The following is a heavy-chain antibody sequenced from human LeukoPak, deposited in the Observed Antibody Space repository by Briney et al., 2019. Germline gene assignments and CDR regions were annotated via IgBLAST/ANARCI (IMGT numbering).Heavy chain of an antibody. J-gene: IGHJ3*02. CDR1: GYTFTSYA. CDR2: INTNTGNP. D-gene: IGHD3-22*01. V-gene: IGHV7-4-1*02. CDR3: ARTMIVVGSPDAFDI. Sequence: ASVKVSCKASGYTFTSYAMNWVRQAPGQGLEWMGWINTNTGNPTYAQGFTGRFVFSLDTSVSTAYLQISSLKAEDTAVYYCARTMIVVGSPDAFDIWGQGTMVTVSS.